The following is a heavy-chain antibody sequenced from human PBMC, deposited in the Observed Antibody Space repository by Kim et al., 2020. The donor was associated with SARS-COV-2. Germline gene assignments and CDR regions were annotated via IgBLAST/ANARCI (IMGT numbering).Heavy chain of an antibody. CDR3: ARDLNYDSSGYWYFDL. D-gene: IGHD3-22*01. Sequence: LKSRVTISVDTSKHQFSLKLSSVTAADTAVYYCARDLNYDSSGYWYFDLWGRGTLVTFSS. J-gene: IGHJ2*01. V-gene: IGHV4-39*07.